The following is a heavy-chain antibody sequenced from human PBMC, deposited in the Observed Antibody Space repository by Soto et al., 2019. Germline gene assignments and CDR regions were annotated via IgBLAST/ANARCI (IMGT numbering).Heavy chain of an antibody. J-gene: IGHJ5*02. D-gene: IGHD6-13*01. Sequence: SETLSLTCTVSGGSISSSSYYWGWIRQHPGKGLEWIGYIYYSGNTYYNPSLKSRVTILVDTSKNQFSLKVSSVTAADTAVYYCARLSGSWQSWFDHWGQGTLVTVSS. CDR2: IYYSGNT. CDR3: ARLSGSWQSWFDH. V-gene: IGHV4-31*03. CDR1: GGSISSSSYY.